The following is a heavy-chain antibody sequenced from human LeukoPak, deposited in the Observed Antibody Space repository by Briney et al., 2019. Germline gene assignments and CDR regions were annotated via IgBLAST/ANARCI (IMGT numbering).Heavy chain of an antibody. CDR1: GGSISSSSYY. D-gene: IGHD1-26*01. J-gene: IGHJ3*02. Sequence: SQTLSLTCTVSGGSISSSSYYWGWIRQPPGKGLEWIGGIYYSGTTYYNPSLKSRVTISVDTSKNQFSLKLSSVTAADTAVYYCARRPKWELRYWGAFDIWGQGTMVIVSS. V-gene: IGHV4-39*01. CDR3: ARRPKWELRYWGAFDI. CDR2: IYYSGTT.